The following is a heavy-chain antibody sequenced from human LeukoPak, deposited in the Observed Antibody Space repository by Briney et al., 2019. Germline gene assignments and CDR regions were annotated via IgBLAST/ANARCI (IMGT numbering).Heavy chain of an antibody. CDR3: ARAPGYYDSSGYPYGMDV. CDR2: IYYSGST. V-gene: IGHV4-59*01. Sequence: SETLSLTCTVSGGSISSYYWSWIRQPPGKGLEWIGYIYYSGSTNYNPSLESRVTISVDTSKNQFSLKLSSVTAADTAVYYCARAPGYYDSSGYPYGMDVWGQGTTVTVSS. CDR1: GGSISSYY. D-gene: IGHD3-22*01. J-gene: IGHJ6*02.